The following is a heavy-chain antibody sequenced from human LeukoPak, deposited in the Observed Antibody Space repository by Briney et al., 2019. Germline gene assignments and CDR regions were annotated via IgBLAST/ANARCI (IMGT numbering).Heavy chain of an antibody. Sequence: ASVKVSCKASGYTFTSYGISWVRQAPGQGLEWMGWISAYNGNTNYAQKLQGRVTMTTDTSTSTAYMELRSLRSDDTAVYYCARGGCSSTSCYANYYYYYYMDVWGKGTTVTVSS. V-gene: IGHV1-18*01. CDR2: ISAYNGNT. CDR3: ARGGCSSTSCYANYYYYYYMDV. J-gene: IGHJ6*03. CDR1: GYTFTSYG. D-gene: IGHD2-2*01.